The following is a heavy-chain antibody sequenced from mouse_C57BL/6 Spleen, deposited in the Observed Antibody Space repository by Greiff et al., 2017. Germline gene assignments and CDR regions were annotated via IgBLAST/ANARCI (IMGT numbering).Heavy chain of an antibody. Sequence: QVQLQQPGAELVKPGASVTLSCKASGYSFTSYWMHWVKQRPGQGLEWIGMIHPNSGSTNYNEKFKSKATLTVDKSSSTAYMQISSLTSEDSAVYYCAKTADYWGQGTTLTVSS. CDR2: IHPNSGST. CDR1: GYSFTSYW. D-gene: IGHD6-1*01. V-gene: IGHV1-64*01. J-gene: IGHJ2*01. CDR3: AKTADY.